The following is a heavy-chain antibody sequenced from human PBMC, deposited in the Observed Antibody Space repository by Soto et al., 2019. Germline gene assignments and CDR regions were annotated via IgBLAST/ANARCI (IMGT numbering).Heavy chain of an antibody. CDR2: INHSGST. CDR3: ARGRYSPGYCSSTSCLRSWFDP. Sequence: SEILSLTCAVYGGSFSGYYWSWIRQPPGKGLEWIGEINHSGSTNYNPSLKSRVTISVDTSKNQFSLKLSSVTAADTAVYYCARGRYSPGYCSSTSCLRSWFDPWGQGTLVTVSS. J-gene: IGHJ5*02. CDR1: GGSFSGYY. D-gene: IGHD2-2*03. V-gene: IGHV4-34*01.